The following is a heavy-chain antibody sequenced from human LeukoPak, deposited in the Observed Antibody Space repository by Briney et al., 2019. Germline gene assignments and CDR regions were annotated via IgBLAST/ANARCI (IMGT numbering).Heavy chain of an antibody. CDR3: ARGSSAWYRDSFDS. CDR1: GYTFTAYY. J-gene: IGHJ5*01. CDR2: INPKSGGT. D-gene: IGHD6-19*01. Sequence: LGASVKVSCKTSGYTFTAYYIHWVRQAPGRGLEWMGWINPKSGGTEYEHNYQGRVTMTRDTSLNTVFMELRSLTSDDTAVYYCARGSSAWYRDSFDSWGQGTLVTVSS. V-gene: IGHV1-2*03.